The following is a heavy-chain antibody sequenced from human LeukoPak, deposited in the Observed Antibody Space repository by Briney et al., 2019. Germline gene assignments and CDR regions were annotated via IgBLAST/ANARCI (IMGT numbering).Heavy chain of an antibody. CDR2: IKQDGSGK. J-gene: IGHJ4*02. CDR3: ARDSYYYGSGSPDY. D-gene: IGHD3-10*01. Sequence: PGGSLRLSCAASGFTFSSYWMSWVRQAPGKGLEWVANIKQDGSGKYYVDSVKGRFTISRDNAKNSLYLQMNSLRAEDTAVYYCARDSYYYGSGSPDYWGQGTLVTVSS. V-gene: IGHV3-7*01. CDR1: GFTFSSYW.